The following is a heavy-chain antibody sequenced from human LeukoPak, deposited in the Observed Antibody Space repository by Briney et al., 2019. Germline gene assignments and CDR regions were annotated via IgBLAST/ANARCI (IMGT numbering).Heavy chain of an antibody. CDR3: ARGLKAAAGPPFFVY. V-gene: IGHV1-8*01. CDR2: MNPNSGNT. CDR1: GYTFTSYD. J-gene: IGHJ4*02. Sequence: GASVKVSCKASGYTFTSYDINWVRQATGQGLEWMGWMNPNSGNTGYAQKFQGRVTMTRNTSIGTAYMELSSLRSEDTAVYYCARGLKAAAGPPFFVYWGQGTLVTVSS. D-gene: IGHD6-13*01.